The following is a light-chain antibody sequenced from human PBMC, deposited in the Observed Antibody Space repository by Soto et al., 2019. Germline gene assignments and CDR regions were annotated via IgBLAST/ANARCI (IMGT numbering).Light chain of an antibody. J-gene: IGKJ5*01. CDR2: AAS. CDR3: QQANSFRPN. Sequence: DLQMTQSPSSVSASVGDRVTITCRASQGISSWLGWYQQKPGKAPKLLIYAASSLQSGVPSRFRGSGSGTDFTLTISSLQPEDFATYYCQQANSFRPNFGQGTRLEIK. CDR1: QGISSW. V-gene: IGKV1D-12*01.